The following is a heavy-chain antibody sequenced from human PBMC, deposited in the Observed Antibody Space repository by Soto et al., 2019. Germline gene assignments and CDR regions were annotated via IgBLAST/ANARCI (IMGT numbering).Heavy chain of an antibody. CDR3: ARNSYVNSGYSLFPFDY. CDR2: IGWDDDE. J-gene: IGHJ4*02. Sequence: SGPTLVNPTQTLTLPCSFSGFSLTTIAMCVSWIRQPPGAALEWLALIGWDDDEYYTTSLKTRLTISKDTSKNQVVLTMTNMDPVDTGTYYCARNSYVNSGYSLFPFDYWGQGILVTVSS. D-gene: IGHD3-22*01. CDR1: GFSLTTIAMC. V-gene: IGHV2-70*01.